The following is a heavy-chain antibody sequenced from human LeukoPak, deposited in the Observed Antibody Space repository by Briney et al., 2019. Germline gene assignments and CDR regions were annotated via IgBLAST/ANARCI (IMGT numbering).Heavy chain of an antibody. CDR1: GFNFNTYA. V-gene: IGHV3-23*01. J-gene: IGHJ4*02. D-gene: IGHD3-10*01. CDR3: AKDVRQYSSGSYFDF. CDR2: INNSGGSE. Sequence: PGGSLRLSCRASGFNFNTYAISWVRQAPGKGLEWVSTINNSGGSEFYAASVKGRFTISRDNSMNLVYLQMNNLRPEDTALYYCAKDVRQYSSGSYFDFWGQGTLVTVSS.